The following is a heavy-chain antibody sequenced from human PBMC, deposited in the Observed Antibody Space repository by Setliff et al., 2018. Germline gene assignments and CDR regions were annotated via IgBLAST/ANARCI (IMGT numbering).Heavy chain of an antibody. CDR2: INHSGST. D-gene: IGHD2-8*02. CDR1: GGSFSNAW. V-gene: IGHV4-34*01. J-gene: IGHJ4*02. CDR3: TVYNTGSSKDHY. Sequence: SETLSLTCAVYGGSFSNAWMSWVRQPPGKGLEWLGEINHSGSTNYNPSLKSRVTISVDTSKNQFSLKLSSVTAADTALYYCTVYNTGSSKDHYWGQGTPVTVSS.